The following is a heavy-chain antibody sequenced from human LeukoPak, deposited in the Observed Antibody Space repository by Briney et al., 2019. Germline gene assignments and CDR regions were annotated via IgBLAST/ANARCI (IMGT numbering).Heavy chain of an antibody. J-gene: IGHJ4*02. Sequence: PGGSLRLSCAASGFTFSNAWMSWVRQAPGKGLEWVGRIKSKTDGGTPDYAAPVKGRFTISRDDSKNTLYLQMNSLKTEDTAVYDCTTRYRASIVLAPSSYFDYWGQGTLVTVSS. D-gene: IGHD2-8*02. CDR2: IKSKTDGGTP. V-gene: IGHV3-15*01. CDR1: GFTFSNAW. CDR3: TTRYRASIVLAPSSYFDY.